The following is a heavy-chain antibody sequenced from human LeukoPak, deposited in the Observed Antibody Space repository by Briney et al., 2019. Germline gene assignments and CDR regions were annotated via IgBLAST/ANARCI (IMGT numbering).Heavy chain of an antibody. D-gene: IGHD6-13*01. CDR3: ARGVYIAAAQYGY. CDR2: IYYSGTT. Sequence: PSETLSLTCAVYGGSPSGYYWSLIRQPPGKGLEWIGYIYYSGTTNYNPSLKSRVTISVDTSKNQFSLKLSSVTAADTAVYYCARGVYIAAAQYGYWGQGTLVTVSS. CDR1: GGSPSGYY. V-gene: IGHV4-59*01. J-gene: IGHJ4*02.